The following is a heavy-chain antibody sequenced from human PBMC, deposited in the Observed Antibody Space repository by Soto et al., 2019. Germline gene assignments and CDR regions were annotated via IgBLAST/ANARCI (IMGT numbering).Heavy chain of an antibody. Sequence: GGSLQGSCKASGGPFSSYAISWVRQAPGQGLEWMGGIIPIFGTANYAQKFQGRVTITADESTSPAYMELSSLRSEDTAVDYCARDRLLYGMDGWGQGNTVTVSS. D-gene: IGHD3-10*01. CDR2: IIPIFGTA. CDR3: ARDRLLYGMDG. V-gene: IGHV1-69*01. CDR1: GGPFSSYA. J-gene: IGHJ6*02.